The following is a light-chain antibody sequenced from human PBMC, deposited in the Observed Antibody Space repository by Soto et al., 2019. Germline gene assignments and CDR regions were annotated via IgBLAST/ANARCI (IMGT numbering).Light chain of an antibody. V-gene: IGKV3-15*01. CDR2: GAS. CDR3: QQYNSWPPRT. Sequence: EIVMTQSPASLSVSPGETATLSCRASQSISNSLAWDQQKPGQAPSLLIYGASTRATGIPARFSGSGSGTEFTLTISSLQSEDSALYYCQQYNSWPPRTFGQGTKLEIK. CDR1: QSISNS. J-gene: IGKJ2*01.